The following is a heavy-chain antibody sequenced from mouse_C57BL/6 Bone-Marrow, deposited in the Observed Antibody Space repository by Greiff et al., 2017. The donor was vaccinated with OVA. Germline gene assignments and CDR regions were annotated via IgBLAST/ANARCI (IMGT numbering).Heavy chain of an antibody. CDR2: IRNKANGYTT. V-gene: IGHV7-3*01. CDR1: GFTFTDYY. CDR3: ASSYCYDPYWYFDV. J-gene: IGHJ1*03. Sequence: EVKLMESGGGLVQPGGSLSLSCAASGFTFTDYYMSWVRQPPGKALEWLGFIRNKANGYTTEYSASVKGRFTISRDNSQSILYLQMNALRAEDSATYYCASSYCYDPYWYFDVWGTGTTVTVSS. D-gene: IGHD1-1*01.